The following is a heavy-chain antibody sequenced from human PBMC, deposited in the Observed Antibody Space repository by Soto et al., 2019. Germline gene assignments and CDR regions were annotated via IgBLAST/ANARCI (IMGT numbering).Heavy chain of an antibody. D-gene: IGHD5-12*01. CDR2: IYYSGST. CDR3: ARQTLDIVATKGWLCEFDY. V-gene: IGHV4-39*01. CDR1: GGCISSSSYY. Sequence: SETLALTCTVSGGCISSSSYYWGWIRQPPGKGLEWIGSIYYSGSTYYNPSLKSRVTISVDTSKNQFSLKLSSVTAADTAVYYCARQTLDIVATKGWLCEFDYWGQGTLVTVSS. J-gene: IGHJ4*02.